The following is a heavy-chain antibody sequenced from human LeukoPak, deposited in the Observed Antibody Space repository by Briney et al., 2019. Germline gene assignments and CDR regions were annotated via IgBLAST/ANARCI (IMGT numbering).Heavy chain of an antibody. V-gene: IGHV3-53*05. CDR1: GFTVSSNY. CDR3: ASSGVFADDAFDI. J-gene: IGHJ3*02. CDR2: IYSGGST. Sequence: GGSLRLSCAASGFTVSSNYVSWVRQAPGKGLEWVAVIYSGGSTYYADSVKGGFTISRDNSKNTLQMQMNSLRAEDTAVYYCASSGVFADDAFDIWGQGTMVTVSS. D-gene: IGHD6-13*01.